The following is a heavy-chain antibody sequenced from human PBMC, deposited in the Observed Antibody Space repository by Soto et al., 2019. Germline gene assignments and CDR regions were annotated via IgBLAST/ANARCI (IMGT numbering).Heavy chain of an antibody. CDR1: GFTFSGFG. Sequence: QEELVESGGGVVQPGRSLRLSCAASGFTFSGFGMHWVRQAPGKGLEWVAVISYDGTNAIYADSVKGRFSVSRDNSKNIVYLQMNSLRNEDTAMYYCAIWGKREGESSPPTDLWGQGTLVTVSS. J-gene: IGHJ5*02. CDR2: ISYDGTNA. V-gene: IGHV3-30*03. CDR3: AIWGKREGESSPPTDL. D-gene: IGHD3-16*01.